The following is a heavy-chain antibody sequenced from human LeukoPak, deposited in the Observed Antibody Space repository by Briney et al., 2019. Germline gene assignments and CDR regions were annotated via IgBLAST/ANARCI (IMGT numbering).Heavy chain of an antibody. CDR1: GYTFTGYY. CDR3: ARDLPDCSSTSCYAKYYFDY. J-gene: IGHJ4*02. CDR2: INPNSGGT. D-gene: IGHD2-2*01. V-gene: IGHV1-2*04. Sequence: ASVKVSCKASGYTFTGYYMHWVRQAPGQGLEWMGWINPNSGGTNYAQKFQGWVTLTRDTSISTVYMELSSLRSEDTAVYYCARDLPDCSSTSCYAKYYFDYWGQGTLVTVSS.